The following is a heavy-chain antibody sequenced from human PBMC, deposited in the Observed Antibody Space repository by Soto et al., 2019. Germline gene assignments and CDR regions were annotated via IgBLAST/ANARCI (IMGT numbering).Heavy chain of an antibody. CDR2: IYYSGST. V-gene: IGHV4-39*01. J-gene: IGHJ5*02. D-gene: IGHD6-13*01. CDR3: ARRERAAGTDWWFDP. CDR1: GGSISSSSFH. Sequence: QLQLQESGPGLVKPSETLSLTCTVSGGSISSSSFHWGWIRQPPGKGLEWIGSIYYSGSTYYSPSLKSLVTISVDTSKNQFSRKLSSVPAADTAVYYCARRERAAGTDWWFDPWGQGTLVTVSS.